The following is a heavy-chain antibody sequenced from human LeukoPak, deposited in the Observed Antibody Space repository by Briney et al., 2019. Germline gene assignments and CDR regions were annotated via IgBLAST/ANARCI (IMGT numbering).Heavy chain of an antibody. Sequence: SETLSLTCAVYGGSFSGYYWSWIRQPPGKGLEWIGEINHSGSTNYNPSLKSRVTMSVDTSKNQFSLKLSSVTAADTAVYYCAREHRSSGWWRLIDYWGQGTLVTVSS. CDR1: GGSFSGYY. CDR3: AREHRSSGWWRLIDY. D-gene: IGHD6-19*01. J-gene: IGHJ4*02. CDR2: INHSGST. V-gene: IGHV4-34*01.